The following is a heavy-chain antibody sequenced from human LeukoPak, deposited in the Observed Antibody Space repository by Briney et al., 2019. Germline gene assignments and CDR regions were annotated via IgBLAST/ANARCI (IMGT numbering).Heavy chain of an antibody. Sequence: PGGSLRLSCAASGFTFSNYNMNWVRQAPGKGLEWVSSISSSSSYIYYADSVKGRFTISRDNAKNTLYLQMNSLRAEDTAVYYCARAGRGLRYFDWLTYDYWGQGTLVTVSS. CDR3: ARAGRGLRYFDWLTYDY. CDR1: GFTFSNYN. CDR2: ISSSSSYI. V-gene: IGHV3-21*01. J-gene: IGHJ4*02. D-gene: IGHD3-9*01.